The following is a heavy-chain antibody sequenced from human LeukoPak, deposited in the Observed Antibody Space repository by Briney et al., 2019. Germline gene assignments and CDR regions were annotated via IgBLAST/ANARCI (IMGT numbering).Heavy chain of an antibody. CDR1: GFTFGDYA. J-gene: IGHJ4*02. D-gene: IGHD1-1*01. CDR3: TRDRGAYNLYDY. CDR2: IRSKAYGETA. V-gene: IGHV3-49*03. Sequence: GGSLRLSCTASGFTFGDYAMSWIRQAPGKGLEWVGFIRSKAYGETADYAASVKGRFTISRDDSKAIAYLQMNSLKTEDTTVYHCTRDRGAYNLYDYWGQGTLVTVSS.